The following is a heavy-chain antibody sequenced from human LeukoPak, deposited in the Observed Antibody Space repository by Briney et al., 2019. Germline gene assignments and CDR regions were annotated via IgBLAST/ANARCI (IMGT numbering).Heavy chain of an antibody. V-gene: IGHV3-7*01. Sequence: GGSLRLSCEASGFAFSKFFMAWVRQSSGKGLEWVADIKPDGSETYYKGSVEGRFTISRDNSKNTLFLQMNSLRAEDTAVYYCAREASDAFDIWGQGTMVTVSS. CDR3: AREASDAFDI. CDR2: IKPDGSET. J-gene: IGHJ3*02. CDR1: GFAFSKFF.